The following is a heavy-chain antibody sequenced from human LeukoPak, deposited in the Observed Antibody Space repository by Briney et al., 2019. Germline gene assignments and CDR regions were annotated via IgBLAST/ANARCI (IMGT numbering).Heavy chain of an antibody. Sequence: PGGSLRLSCAASGFTFSSYAMSWVRQAPGKGLEWIGSIYYSGSTYYNPSLKSRVTISVDTSKNQFSLKLSSVTAADTAVYYCARRCSSTSCYSPYYYYGMDVWGQGTTVTVSS. J-gene: IGHJ6*02. D-gene: IGHD2-2*02. V-gene: IGHV4-39*01. CDR3: ARRCSSTSCYSPYYYYGMDV. CDR1: GFTFSSYA. CDR2: IYYSGST.